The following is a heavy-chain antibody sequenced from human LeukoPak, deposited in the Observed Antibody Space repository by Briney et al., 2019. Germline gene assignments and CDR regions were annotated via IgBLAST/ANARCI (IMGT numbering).Heavy chain of an antibody. D-gene: IGHD5-18*01. J-gene: IGHJ4*02. CDR1: GFTFNSYA. CDR3: AKDRDTPMISYYFDY. V-gene: IGHV3-23*01. Sequence: PGGSLRLSCAASGFTFNSYAMSWVRQAPGKGLEWVSAISGSSGSAYYADSVKGRFTISRDYSKNILYLQMNSLRAEDTALYYCAKDRDTPMISYYFDYWGQGTPVTVSS. CDR2: ISGSSGSA.